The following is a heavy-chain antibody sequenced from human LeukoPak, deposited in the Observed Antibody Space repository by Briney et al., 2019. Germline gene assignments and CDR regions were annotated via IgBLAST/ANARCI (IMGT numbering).Heavy chain of an antibody. CDR1: GFTFSSYE. CDR3: ARGGDGDYVWGSYRYTPWNWFDP. J-gene: IGHJ5*02. V-gene: IGHV3-48*03. Sequence: GGSLRLSCAASGFTFSSYEMNWVRQAPGKGLEWVSYISGSGSTIHYADSVKGRFTISRDNAKNSLYLQMNSLRAEDTAVYYCARGGDGDYVWGSYRYTPWNWFDPWGQGTLVTVSS. CDR2: ISGSGSTI. D-gene: IGHD3-16*02.